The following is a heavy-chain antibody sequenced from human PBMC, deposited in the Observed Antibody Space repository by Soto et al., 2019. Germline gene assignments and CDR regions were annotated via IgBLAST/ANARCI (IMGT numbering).Heavy chain of an antibody. CDR2: ISPYTGNT. J-gene: IGHJ6*02. CDR3: VMVDNYVTPTPQDV. V-gene: IGHV1-18*01. Sequence: QVQLVQSGDEVKKPGASVKVSCKASGYIFVNYGLAWVRQAPGQGLEWMGWISPYTGNTHSASKVQGRLTMTTDTSTSTAYMDLGSLTSADTAVYYCVMVDNYVTPTPQDVWGQGTTVTVSS. D-gene: IGHD3-16*01. CDR1: GYIFVNYG.